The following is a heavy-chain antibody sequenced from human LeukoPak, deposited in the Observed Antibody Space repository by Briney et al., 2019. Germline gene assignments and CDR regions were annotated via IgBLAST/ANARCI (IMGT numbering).Heavy chain of an antibody. CDR1: GFTFSSYG. D-gene: IGHD3-22*01. Sequence: PGGSLRLSCAASGFTFSSYGMHWVRQAPGKGLEWVAVISYDGSNKYYADSVKGRFTISRDNSKNTLYLQMNSLRAEDTAVYYCAKDKFSGYYYDSSGYSNPRATVDYWGQGTLVTVSS. V-gene: IGHV3-30*18. CDR3: AKDKFSGYYYDSSGYSNPRATVDY. CDR2: ISYDGSNK. J-gene: IGHJ4*02.